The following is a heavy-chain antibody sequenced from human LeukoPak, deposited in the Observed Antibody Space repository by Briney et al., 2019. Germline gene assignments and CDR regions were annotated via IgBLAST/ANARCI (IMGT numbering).Heavy chain of an antibody. V-gene: IGHV4-59*12. CDR1: GGSISSYY. Sequence: PSETLSLTCTVSGGSISSYYWSWIRQPPGKGLEWIGYIYYSGSTNYNPSLKSRVTMSVDTSKNQFSLKLSSVTAADTAVYYCAREGLLNWFDPWGQGTLVTVSS. CDR2: IYYSGST. D-gene: IGHD2-15*01. J-gene: IGHJ5*02. CDR3: AREGLLNWFDP.